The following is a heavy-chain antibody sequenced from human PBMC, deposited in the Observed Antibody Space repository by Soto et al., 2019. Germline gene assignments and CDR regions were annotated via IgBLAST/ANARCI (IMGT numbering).Heavy chain of an antibody. CDR2: ISGSGGST. V-gene: IGHV3-23*01. J-gene: IGHJ4*02. CDR3: AMALADFDY. CDR1: GFTFSSYA. Sequence: GGSLRLSCVASGFTFSSYAMSWVRQAQGKGLEWVSAISGSGGSTYYADSVKGRFTITRDNSKNTLYLQMNSLRAEDTAVYYCAMALADFDYWGQGTLVTVSS.